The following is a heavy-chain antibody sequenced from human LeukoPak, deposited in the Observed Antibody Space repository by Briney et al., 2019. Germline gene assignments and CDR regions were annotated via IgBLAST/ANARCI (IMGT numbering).Heavy chain of an antibody. D-gene: IGHD6-13*01. V-gene: IGHV1-69*06. CDR2: IIPIFGTA. Sequence: GASVKVSCKASGGTFSSYAISWVRQAPGQGLEWMGGIIPIFGTANYAQKFQGRVTTTADKSTSTAYMELSSLRSEDTAVYYCARDVNYLAAAGQVGFDYWGQGTLVTVSS. J-gene: IGHJ4*02. CDR1: GGTFSSYA. CDR3: ARDVNYLAAAGQVGFDY.